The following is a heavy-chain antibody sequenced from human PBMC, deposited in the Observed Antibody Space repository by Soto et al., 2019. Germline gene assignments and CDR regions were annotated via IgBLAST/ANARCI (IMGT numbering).Heavy chain of an antibody. CDR1: GGTFSSYA. V-gene: IGHV1-69*13. CDR3: ARAQRRYCSSTSCYFFDY. Sequence: SVKVSCKASGGTFSSYAIGWVRQAPGQGLEWMGGIIPIFGAANYAQKFQGRVTITADESTSTAYMELSSLRSEDTAVYYCARAQRRYCSSTSCYFFDYWGQGTLVTVSS. D-gene: IGHD2-2*01. CDR2: IIPIFGAA. J-gene: IGHJ4*02.